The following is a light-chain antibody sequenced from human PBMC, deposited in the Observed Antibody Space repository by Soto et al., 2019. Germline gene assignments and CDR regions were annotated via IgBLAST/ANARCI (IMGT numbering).Light chain of an antibody. Sequence: EIVMTQSPATLSVSPGERATLSCRASQSVSSNLAWYQQKPGQAPRLLIYGASTRATGIPARLSGSGSGTDFTLNISSLQSEDFAVYYCQQYNNWPRTFGQGTKVEIK. CDR2: GAS. CDR1: QSVSSN. CDR3: QQYNNWPRT. V-gene: IGKV3-15*01. J-gene: IGKJ1*01.